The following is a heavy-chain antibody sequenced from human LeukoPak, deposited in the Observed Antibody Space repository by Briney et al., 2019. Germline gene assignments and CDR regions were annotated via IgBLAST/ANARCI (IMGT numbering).Heavy chain of an antibody. Sequence: PGGSLRLSCAASGFTFSSYSMNWVRQAPGKGLEWVSSISSSSSYIYYADSVKGRFTISRDNAKNSLYLQMNSLRAEDTAVYYWARDPIGGAPYLDYGGREPLVTVS. J-gene: IGHJ4*02. CDR2: ISSSSSYI. CDR1: GFTFSSYS. V-gene: IGHV3-21*01. D-gene: IGHD1-26*01. CDR3: ARDPIGGAPYLDY.